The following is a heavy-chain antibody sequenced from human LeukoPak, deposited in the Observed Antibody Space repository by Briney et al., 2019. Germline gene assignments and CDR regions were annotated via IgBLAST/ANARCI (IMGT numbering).Heavy chain of an antibody. CDR2: FDPEDGET. Sequence: ASVKVSWKVSGYTLTELSMHWVRQAPGKGLEWMGGFDPEDGETIYAQKFQGRVTMTEDTSTDTAYMELSSLRSEDTAVYYCATGIAVAGTPIDYWGQGTLVTVSS. CDR3: ATGIAVAGTPIDY. V-gene: IGHV1-24*01. CDR1: GYTLTELS. J-gene: IGHJ4*02. D-gene: IGHD6-19*01.